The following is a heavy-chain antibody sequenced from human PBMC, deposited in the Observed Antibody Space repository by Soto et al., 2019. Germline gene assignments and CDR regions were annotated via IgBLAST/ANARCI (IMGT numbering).Heavy chain of an antibody. CDR2: IKTKAQGETT. CDR3: TSGSVEGY. D-gene: IGHD1-26*01. J-gene: IGHJ4*02. CDR1: GFSISGAW. V-gene: IGHV3-15*07. Sequence: EVQLVESGGGLVKPGGSLRLSCAASGFSISGAWMNWVRQAPGKGLVWVGRIKTKAQGETTDYAAPVKGRFTISRDDSENTLSLQMSSLKIEDTAVYFCTSGSVEGYWGQGTLVTVSS.